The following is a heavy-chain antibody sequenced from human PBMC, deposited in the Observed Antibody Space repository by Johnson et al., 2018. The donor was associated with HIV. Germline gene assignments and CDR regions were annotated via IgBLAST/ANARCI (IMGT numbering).Heavy chain of an antibody. J-gene: IGHJ3*02. CDR3: ARAKDGDAFDI. Sequence: QVQLVESGGGVVQPGRSLRLSCAASGFTFSSYAMHWVRQAPGKGLEWVAVISYDGSNKYYADSVKGRFTISRDNSKNTLYLQMNSLRAEDTAVYCCARAKDGDAFDIWGQGTMVTVSS. CDR2: ISYDGSNK. V-gene: IGHV3-30-3*01. CDR1: GFTFSSYA.